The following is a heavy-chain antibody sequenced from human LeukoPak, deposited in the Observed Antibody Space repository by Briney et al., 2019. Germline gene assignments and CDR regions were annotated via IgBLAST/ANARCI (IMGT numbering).Heavy chain of an antibody. J-gene: IGHJ4*02. D-gene: IGHD6-19*01. Sequence: PGGSLRLSCAASGFTFSDYWMRWVRQAPGKGLVWVSRIKTDGRSTNYADSVKGRFTISRDNAKNTLYLQMNSLRAEDTAVYYCARGRIGGWTDYWGQGTLVTVSS. V-gene: IGHV3-74*01. CDR2: IKTDGRST. CDR1: GFTFSDYW. CDR3: ARGRIGGWTDY.